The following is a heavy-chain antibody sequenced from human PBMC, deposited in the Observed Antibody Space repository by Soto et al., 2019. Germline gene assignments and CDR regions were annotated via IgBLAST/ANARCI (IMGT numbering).Heavy chain of an antibody. J-gene: IGHJ5*02. Sequence: GGSLRLSCAASGFTFSSYSMNWVRQAPGKGLEWVSYISSSSTIYYADSVKGRFTISRDNAKNSLYLQMNSLRDEDTAVYYCARSAEYDSSGYYYLNWFDPWGQGTLVTVSS. V-gene: IGHV3-48*02. D-gene: IGHD3-22*01. CDR2: ISSSSTI. CDR1: GFTFSSYS. CDR3: ARSAEYDSSGYYYLNWFDP.